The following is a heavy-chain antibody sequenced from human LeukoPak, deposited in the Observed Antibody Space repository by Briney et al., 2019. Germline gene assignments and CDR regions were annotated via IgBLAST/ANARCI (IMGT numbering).Heavy chain of an antibody. J-gene: IGHJ5*02. V-gene: IGHV4-4*07. D-gene: IGHD4/OR15-4a*01. CDR1: GGSISNYY. CDR2: ISTSGSP. Sequence: SETLSLTCTVSGGSISNYYWSWIRQTAGKGLEWIGLISTSGSPNYNPSLKSRVTMSVATSKNQFSLKLSSVTAADTAVYYCARDLTTPPYNWFDPWGQGTLVTVSS. CDR3: ARDLTTPPYNWFDP.